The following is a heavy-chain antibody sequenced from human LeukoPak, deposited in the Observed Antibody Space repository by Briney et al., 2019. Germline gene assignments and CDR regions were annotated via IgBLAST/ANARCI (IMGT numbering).Heavy chain of an antibody. Sequence: PSETLSLTCDVYDGSFSGFFWGWIRQPPGQGLEWIGEINHSGITNYNPSLKSRVTMSVDTSKNQFSLKLSSVTAADRAVYFCARFTGYLYFDYWGQGTLVTVSS. J-gene: IGHJ4*02. CDR3: ARFTGYLYFDY. CDR1: DGSFSGFF. CDR2: INHSGIT. D-gene: IGHD3-9*01. V-gene: IGHV4-34*01.